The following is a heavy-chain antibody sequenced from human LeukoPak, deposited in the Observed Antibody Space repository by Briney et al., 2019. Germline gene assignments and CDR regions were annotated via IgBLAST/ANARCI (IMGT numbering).Heavy chain of an antibody. V-gene: IGHV4-59*08. D-gene: IGHD2-2*02. CDR2: IYYSGST. Sequence: SETLSLTCTVSGGSISSYYWSWIRQPPGKGLEWIGYIYYSGSTNYNPSLKSRVTISVDTSKNQFSLKLSSVTAADTAVYYCARRGCSSTSCYTDCWGQETLVTVSS. CDR3: ARRGCSSTSCYTDC. CDR1: GGSISSYY. J-gene: IGHJ4*02.